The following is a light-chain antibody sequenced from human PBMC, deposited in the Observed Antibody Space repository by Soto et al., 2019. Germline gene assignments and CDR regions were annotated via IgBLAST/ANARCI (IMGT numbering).Light chain of an antibody. V-gene: IGLV2-14*01. Sequence: QSVLTQPASVSGSPGQSITISCTGTSSDVGNYNYVSWYLQHPGKAPKLIIYAVSNRPSGVSNRFSGSRSGNTASLTISGLQAEDEADYSCSSYTSTNTYVFGTGTKVTV. J-gene: IGLJ1*01. CDR2: AVS. CDR3: SSYTSTNTYV. CDR1: SSDVGNYNY.